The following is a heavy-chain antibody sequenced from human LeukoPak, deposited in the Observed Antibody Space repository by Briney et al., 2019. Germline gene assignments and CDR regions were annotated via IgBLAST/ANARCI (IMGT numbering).Heavy chain of an antibody. CDR2: ISSSGSTI. V-gene: IGHV3-48*03. CDR1: GFTFSSYE. CDR3: ASLTLLRYFDRQWGYYYGMDV. J-gene: IGHJ6*02. Sequence: GGSLRLSCAASGFTFSSYEMNWVRQAPGKGLEWVSYISSSGSTIYYADSVKGRFTISRDNAKNSLYLQMNSLRAEDTAVYYCASLTLLRYFDRQWGYYYGMDVWGQGTLVTVSS. D-gene: IGHD3-9*01.